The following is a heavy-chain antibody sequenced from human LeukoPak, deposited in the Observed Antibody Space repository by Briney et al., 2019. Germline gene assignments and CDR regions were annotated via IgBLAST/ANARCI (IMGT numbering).Heavy chain of an antibody. CDR3: ATTSYYYDSPDY. D-gene: IGHD3-22*01. CDR2: INHSGST. CDR1: GGSFSGYY. Sequence: KASETLSLTCAVYGGSFSGYYWSWIRQPPGKGLEWIGEINHSGSTNCNPSLKSRVTISVDTSKNQFSLKLSSVTAADTAVYYCATTSYYYDSPDYWGQGTLVTVSS. J-gene: IGHJ4*02. V-gene: IGHV4-34*01.